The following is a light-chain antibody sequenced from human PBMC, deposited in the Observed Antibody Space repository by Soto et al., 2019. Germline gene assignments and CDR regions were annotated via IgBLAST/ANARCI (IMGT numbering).Light chain of an antibody. Sequence: EVALTQSPANLSLSPGERATLSCRASQSVSSNLAWYQQKPGQVPRLLIYGASTRATDVPARFSGSGSGTEFTLTISSLQSEDFAEYHCQQYNNWPQTFGQGTKVDIK. CDR2: GAS. J-gene: IGKJ1*01. V-gene: IGKV3-15*01. CDR1: QSVSSN. CDR3: QQYNNWPQT.